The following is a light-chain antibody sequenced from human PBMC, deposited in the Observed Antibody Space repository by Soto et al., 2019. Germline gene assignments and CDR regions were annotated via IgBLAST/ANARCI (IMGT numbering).Light chain of an antibody. CDR1: QSINTW. Sequence: DIPMTQSPSTLSASVGDRVTITCRASQSINTWVAWHQQKPGKAPKLLIYDASSLKSGVPSRFSGSGSGTEFTLTISSLQPDDFATYYCQQYNSYPTFGQGTKVEI. V-gene: IGKV1-5*01. J-gene: IGKJ1*01. CDR2: DAS. CDR3: QQYNSYPT.